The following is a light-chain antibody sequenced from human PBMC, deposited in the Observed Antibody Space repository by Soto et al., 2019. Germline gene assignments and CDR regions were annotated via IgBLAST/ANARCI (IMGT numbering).Light chain of an antibody. CDR2: AAS. J-gene: IGKJ2*01. Sequence: EIVMTQSPATLSVSPGERATLSCRASQSVSSKLAWYQQKPGQAPRPLIYAASTRATGIPARFSGSGSGTEFTLTITSLQSEDFAVYYCQQYSNWPPYTFGQGTKLEIK. CDR1: QSVSSK. CDR3: QQYSNWPPYT. V-gene: IGKV3-15*01.